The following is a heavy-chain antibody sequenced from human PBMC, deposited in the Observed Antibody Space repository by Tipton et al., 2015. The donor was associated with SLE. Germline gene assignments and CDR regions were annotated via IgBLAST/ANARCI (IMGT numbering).Heavy chain of an antibody. V-gene: IGHV3-7*01. J-gene: IGHJ6*02. Sequence: SLRLSCTGSGFSIRNYWMSWVRQAPGKGLEWVANLNQDGGDRYYLDSVKGRFTISRDNAKNSVFLQMNSLTAEDTAVYYCARDFESSEWLARVDLDYYGMDVWGQGTTVTVSS. CDR1: GFSIRNYW. CDR2: LNQDGGDR. D-gene: IGHD6-19*01. CDR3: ARDFESSEWLARVDLDYYGMDV.